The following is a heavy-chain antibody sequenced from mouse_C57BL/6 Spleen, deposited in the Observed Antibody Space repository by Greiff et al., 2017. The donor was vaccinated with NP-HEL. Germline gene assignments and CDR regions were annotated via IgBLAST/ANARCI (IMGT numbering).Heavy chain of an antibody. CDR2: IYWDDDK. V-gene: IGHV8-12*01. D-gene: IGHD1-1*02. Sequence: QVTLKESGPGILQSSQTLSLTCSFSGFSLSTSGMGVSWIRQPSGKGLEWLAHIYWDDDKRYNPSLKSRLTISKDTSRNQVFLKITSVDTADTATYYCDRRVGSMGYYAMDYWGQGTSVTVSS. CDR3: DRRVGSMGYYAMDY. J-gene: IGHJ4*01. CDR1: GFSLSTSGMG.